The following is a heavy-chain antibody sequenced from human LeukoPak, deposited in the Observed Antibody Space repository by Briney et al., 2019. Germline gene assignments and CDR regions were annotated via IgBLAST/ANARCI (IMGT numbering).Heavy chain of an antibody. V-gene: IGHV3-30*02. CDR2: IRYDGSNK. D-gene: IGHD3-16*01. CDR1: GFTFSSYG. Sequence: GRSLRLSCAASGFTFSSYGMHWVRQAPGKGLEWVAFIRYDGSNKYYADSVKGRFTISRDNSKNTLYLQMNSLRAEDTAVYYCAKDWGRRFDYWGQGTLVTVSS. CDR3: AKDWGRRFDY. J-gene: IGHJ4*02.